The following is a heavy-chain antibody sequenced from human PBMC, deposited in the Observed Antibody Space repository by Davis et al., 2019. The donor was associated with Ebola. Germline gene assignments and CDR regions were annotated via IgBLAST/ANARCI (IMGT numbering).Heavy chain of an antibody. CDR2: IYPGDSDT. V-gene: IGHV5-51*01. Sequence: GKSLKISCKGSGYSFTSYWIGWVRQMPGKGLEWMGIIYPGDSDTRYSPSFQGQVTISADKSISTAYLQWSSLKASDTAMYYCARRGYCSGGSCYGSWFDPWGQGTLVTVSS. D-gene: IGHD2-15*01. J-gene: IGHJ5*02. CDR1: GYSFTSYW. CDR3: ARRGYCSGGSCYGSWFDP.